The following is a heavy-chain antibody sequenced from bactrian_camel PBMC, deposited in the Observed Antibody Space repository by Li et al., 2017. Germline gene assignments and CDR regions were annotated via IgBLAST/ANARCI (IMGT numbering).Heavy chain of an antibody. V-gene: IGHV3S31*01. Sequence: DVQLVESGGGLVQPGGSLRLSCAASGFTFVGYAMSWVRQAPGKGLEWVSGINNGGGSPYYADSVKGRFTIHRDNAKNTLYLQINSLKTEDTAVYYCAADLYPRYGGRPSWGQGTQVTVS. CDR2: INNGGGSP. J-gene: IGHJ6*01. D-gene: IGHD2*01. CDR1: GFTFVGYA. CDR3: AADLYPRYGGRPS.